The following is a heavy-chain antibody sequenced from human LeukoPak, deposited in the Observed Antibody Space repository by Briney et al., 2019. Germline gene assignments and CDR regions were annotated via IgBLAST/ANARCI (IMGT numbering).Heavy chain of an antibody. CDR1: GGSFSGYY. D-gene: IGHD5-24*01. V-gene: IGHV4-34*01. CDR3: ARQVDGYNKGRGYYYYYMDV. Sequence: SETLSLTCAVYGGSFSGYYWSWIRQPPGKGLEWIGEINHSGSTNYNPSLKSRVTISVDTSKNQFSLKLSSVTAADTAVYYCARQVDGYNKGRGYYYYYMDVWGKGTTVTISS. J-gene: IGHJ6*03. CDR2: INHSGST.